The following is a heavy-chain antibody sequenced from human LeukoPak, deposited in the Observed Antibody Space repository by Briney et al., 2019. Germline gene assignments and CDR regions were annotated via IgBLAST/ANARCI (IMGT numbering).Heavy chain of an antibody. CDR1: GYTFTSYG. CDR3: ARSMVRGMPDY. Sequence: SVKVSCKASGYTFTSYGISWVRQAPGQGLEWMGRILVILGMTNYAQKLQGRVTITADTSTSTAYMELSSLRSEDTAVYYCARSMVRGMPDYWGQGTLVTVSS. CDR2: ILVILGMT. D-gene: IGHD3-10*01. J-gene: IGHJ4*02. V-gene: IGHV1-69*04.